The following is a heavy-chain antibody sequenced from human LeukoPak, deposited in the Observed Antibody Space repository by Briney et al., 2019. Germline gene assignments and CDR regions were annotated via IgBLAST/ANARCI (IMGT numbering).Heavy chain of an antibody. J-gene: IGHJ4*02. V-gene: IGHV4-4*09. CDR2: IHTSGST. CDR3: ARHNGRDDY. CDR1: GGSFISYQ. Sequence: SETLPLTCTASGGSFISYQWSWIRQAPGKGLEWIGYIHTSGSTIYSPSLKSRVTMSIDTSENRFSLKLSSVTAADTAVYYCARHNGRDDYWGQGTLVTVSS. D-gene: IGHD2-8*01.